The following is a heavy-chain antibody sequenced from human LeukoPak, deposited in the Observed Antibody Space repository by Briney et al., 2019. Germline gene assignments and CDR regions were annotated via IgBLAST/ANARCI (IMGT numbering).Heavy chain of an antibody. CDR3: ARTSAVAANWFDP. CDR2: IYYRGTT. D-gene: IGHD6-19*01. V-gene: IGHV4-59*11. CDR1: GGSISSHY. Sequence: PSETLSLTCTVSGGSISSHYWSWIRQPPGKGLEWIGYIYYRGTTNCNPSLKSRVTISLDTSKIQFSLKLSSVTAADTAVYYCARTSAVAANWFDPWGQGTLVTVSS. J-gene: IGHJ5*02.